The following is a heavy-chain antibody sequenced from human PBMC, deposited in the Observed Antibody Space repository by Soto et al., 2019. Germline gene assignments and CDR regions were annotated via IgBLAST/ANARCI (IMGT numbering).Heavy chain of an antibody. CDR2: INHSGCS. J-gene: IGHJ6*02. Sequence: QVQVQQWGAGLLKPSETLSLTCAVYGGSFSGYYWSWIRQSPGKGLEWIGDINHSGCSNYNPSLKSRVTISLETSKNQSALKLRSLTAADTAVYYCARGPLGYCSGGSCYPYFYYYGMHVWGQGTTVTV. CDR1: GGSFSGYY. D-gene: IGHD2-15*01. V-gene: IGHV4-34*01. CDR3: ARGPLGYCSGGSCYPYFYYYGMHV.